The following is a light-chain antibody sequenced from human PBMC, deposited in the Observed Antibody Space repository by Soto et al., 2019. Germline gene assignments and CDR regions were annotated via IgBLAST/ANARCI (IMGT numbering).Light chain of an antibody. V-gene: IGLV1-47*01. J-gene: IGLJ1*01. CDR3: AAWDDSLSGL. Sequence: QSVLTQPPSASGTPGQRVTISCSGSSSNIGSNYVYWYQQLPGTAPKLLIYRNNQRPSGVPDRFSGSKSGTSASLAISGLRSEDEADYYCAAWDDSLSGLFGTGTKHTVL. CDR2: RNN. CDR1: SSNIGSNY.